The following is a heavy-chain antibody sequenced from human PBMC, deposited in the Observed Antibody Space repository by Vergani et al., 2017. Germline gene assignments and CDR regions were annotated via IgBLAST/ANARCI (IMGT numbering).Heavy chain of an antibody. V-gene: IGHV1-69*01. CDR2: IIPIFRTS. Sequence: QVQLVQSGAELKRPESSVKVSCKASGDTFSSFAFSWVRQAPGQGLEWIGGIIPIFRTSNYAQKFQGRVTLTADESTSTAYMELSSLTSEDTAVYFCARDPTNSGYDFEGELGGPQDYHYYYMDVWGKGTTVTVSS. CDR3: ARDPTNSGYDFEGELGGPQDYHYYYMDV. D-gene: IGHD5-12*01. CDR1: GDTFSSFA. J-gene: IGHJ6*03.